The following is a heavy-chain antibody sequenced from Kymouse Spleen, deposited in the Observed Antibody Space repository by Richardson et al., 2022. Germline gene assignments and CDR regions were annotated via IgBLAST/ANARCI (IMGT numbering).Heavy chain of an antibody. D-gene: IGHD6-13*01. Sequence: EVQLVESGGGLVKPGGSLRLSCAASGFTFSNAWMSWVRQAPGKGLEWVGRIKSKTDGGTTDYAAPVKGRFTISRDDSKNTLYLQMNSLKTEDTAVYYCTTIAAAGRPYYYYGMDVWGQGTTVTVSS. CDR2: IKSKTDGGTT. CDR3: TTIAAAGRPYYYYGMDV. CDR1: GFTFSNAW. V-gene: IGHV3-15*01. J-gene: IGHJ6*02.